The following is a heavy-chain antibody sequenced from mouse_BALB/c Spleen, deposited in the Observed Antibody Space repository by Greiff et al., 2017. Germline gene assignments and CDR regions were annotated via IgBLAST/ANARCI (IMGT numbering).Heavy chain of an antibody. CDR3: ANHYDGQLTYW. V-gene: IGHV14-3*02. CDR1: GFNIKDTY. CDR2: IDPANGNT. Sequence: LVESGAELVKPGASVKLSCTASGFNIKDTYMHWVKQRPEQGLEWIGRIDPANGNTKYDPKFQGKATITADTSSNTAYLQLSSLTSEDTAVYYCANHYDGQLTYWWGQGTTLTVSS. J-gene: IGHJ2*01. D-gene: IGHD2-3*01.